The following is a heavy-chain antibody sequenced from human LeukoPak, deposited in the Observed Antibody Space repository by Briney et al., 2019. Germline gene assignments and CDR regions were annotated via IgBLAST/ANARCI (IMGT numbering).Heavy chain of an antibody. V-gene: IGHV4-61*02. CDR1: GGSISSGSYY. CDR2: IYTSGST. J-gene: IGHJ6*03. CDR3: ARLDCSSTSCSYYYYYYMDV. Sequence: SQTLSLTCTVSGGSISSGSYYWSWVRQPAGKGLEWIGRIYTSGSTNYNPSLKSRVTMSVDTSKNQFSLKLSSVTAADTAVYYCARLDCSSTSCSYYYYYYMDVWGKGITVTVSS. D-gene: IGHD2-2*01.